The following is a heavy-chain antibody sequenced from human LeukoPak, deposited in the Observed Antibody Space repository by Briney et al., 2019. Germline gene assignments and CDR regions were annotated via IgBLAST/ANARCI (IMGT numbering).Heavy chain of an antibody. CDR1: GFSLSTSGVG. CDR2: IYWNDDK. J-gene: IGHJ4*02. V-gene: IGHV2-5*01. D-gene: IGHD2-15*01. CDR3: ARRILRGEFDY. Sequence: SGPTLVKPTQTLTLTCTFSGFSLSTSGVGVGWIRQPPGKALEWLALIYWNDDKRYSPSLKSRLTITKDTSKNQVVLTMTNMDPADTATYHCARRILRGEFDYWGQGTLVTVSS.